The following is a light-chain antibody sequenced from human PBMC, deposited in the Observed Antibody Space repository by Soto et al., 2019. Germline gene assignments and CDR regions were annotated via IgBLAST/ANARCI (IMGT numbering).Light chain of an antibody. J-gene: IGLJ1*01. Sequence: QSALAQPASVSGSPGQSITISCTGTSSDVGAYTSVSWYQQRPHKAPQVIIYKGTQRPSGVSYRFSGSTSGNVASLTISGLQADDEADYFCCSSAPESTYVFGSGTKVTV. CDR1: SSDVGAYTS. CDR3: CSSAPESTYV. V-gene: IGLV2-23*01. CDR2: KGT.